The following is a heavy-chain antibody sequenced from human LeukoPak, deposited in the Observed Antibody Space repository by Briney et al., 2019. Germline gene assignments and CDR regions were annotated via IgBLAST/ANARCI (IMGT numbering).Heavy chain of an antibody. Sequence: KAGGSLRLSCAASGFTFSSYSMNWVRQAPGKGLEWVSSISSSSSYIYYADSVKGRFSISRGSSKNILYLQMNSLGAEDTAVYYCAKDRCSNGIGCYYYYMDVWGKGTTVTISS. V-gene: IGHV3-21*01. D-gene: IGHD2-8*01. CDR1: GFTFSSYS. J-gene: IGHJ6*03. CDR3: AKDRCSNGIGCYYYYMDV. CDR2: ISSSSSYI.